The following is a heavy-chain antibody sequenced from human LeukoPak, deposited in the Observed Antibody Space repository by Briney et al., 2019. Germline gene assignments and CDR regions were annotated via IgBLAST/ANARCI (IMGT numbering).Heavy chain of an antibody. CDR1: GYTFRNYG. CDR3: ARGLNVQLARGGDY. Sequence: ASVKVSCKASGYTFRNYGVNWVRQAPGQGLEWVGWISGYNGDTHYAQKFQGRVTMTRDTSISTAYMELSRLRSDDTAVYYCARGLNVQLARGGDYWGQGTLVTVSS. D-gene: IGHD6-6*01. V-gene: IGHV1-18*01. J-gene: IGHJ4*02. CDR2: ISGYNGDT.